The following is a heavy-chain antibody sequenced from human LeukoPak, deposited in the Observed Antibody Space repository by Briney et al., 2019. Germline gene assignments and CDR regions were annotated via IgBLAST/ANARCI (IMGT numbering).Heavy chain of an antibody. J-gene: IGHJ3*02. CDR3: ARDKVEMATTDAFDI. CDR1: GGTFSNYA. D-gene: IGHD5-24*01. Sequence: ASVKVSCKASGGTFSNYAISWVRQAPGQGLEWMGGIIPIFGTANYAQKFQGRVTITADKSTSTAYMELSSLRSEDTAVYYCARDKVEMATTDAFDIWGQGTMVTVSS. V-gene: IGHV1-69*06. CDR2: IIPIFGTA.